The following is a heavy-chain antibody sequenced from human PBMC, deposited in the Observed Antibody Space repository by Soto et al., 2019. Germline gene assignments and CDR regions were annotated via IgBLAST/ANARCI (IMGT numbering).Heavy chain of an antibody. V-gene: IGHV4-59*12. CDR2: IYYGGST. CDR1: GGSISSDY. D-gene: IGHD2-2*01. Sequence: PSETLSLTCTVSGGSISSDYWSWIRQPPGKGLEWIGYIYYGGSTHSNPSLKSRVIISLDTSKNQFSLKLSSVTAADTAVYYCARDVGSSHGPGHPHYFDYWGQGTLVTVSS. J-gene: IGHJ4*02. CDR3: ARDVGSSHGPGHPHYFDY.